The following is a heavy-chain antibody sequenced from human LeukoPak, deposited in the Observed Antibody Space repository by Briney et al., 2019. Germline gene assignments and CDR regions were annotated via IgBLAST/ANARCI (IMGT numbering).Heavy chain of an antibody. CDR3: ARHHYYDSSGYSPLDY. Sequence: SETLSLTCAVYGGSFSGYYWSWIRQPPGKGLEWIGEINHSGSTNYNPSLKSRVTISVDTSKNQFSLKLSSVTAADTAVYYCARHHYYDSSGYSPLDYWGQGTLVTVSS. J-gene: IGHJ4*02. V-gene: IGHV4-34*01. CDR2: INHSGST. CDR1: GGSFSGYY. D-gene: IGHD3-22*01.